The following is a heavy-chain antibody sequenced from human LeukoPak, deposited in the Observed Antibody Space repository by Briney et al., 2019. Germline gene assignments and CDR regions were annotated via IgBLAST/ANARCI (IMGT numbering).Heavy chain of an antibody. J-gene: IGHJ3*02. CDR3: ARDLVDTAMNTPIVGAFDI. V-gene: IGHV3-48*02. CDR2: ISSSSSTI. Sequence: GGSLRLSCAASGFTFSSYSMNWVRQAPGKGLEWVSYISSSSSTIYYADSVKGRFTISRDNAKNSLYLQMNSLRDEDTAVYYRARDLVDTAMNTPIVGAFDIWAKGQWSPSLQ. D-gene: IGHD5-18*01. CDR1: GFTFSSYS.